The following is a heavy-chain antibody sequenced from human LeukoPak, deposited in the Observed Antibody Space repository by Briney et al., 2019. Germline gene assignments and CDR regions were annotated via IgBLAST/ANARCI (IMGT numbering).Heavy chain of an antibody. Sequence: SVKVSCKASGGTFISYAISWVRQAPGQGREWMGGIIPIFGTANYAQKFQGRVTITTDESTSTAYMELSSLRSEDTAVYYCARSRGYRSEFDYWGQGTLVTVSS. CDR3: ARSRGYRSEFDY. CDR2: IIPIFGTA. CDR1: GGTFISYA. V-gene: IGHV1-69*05. D-gene: IGHD5-18*01. J-gene: IGHJ4*02.